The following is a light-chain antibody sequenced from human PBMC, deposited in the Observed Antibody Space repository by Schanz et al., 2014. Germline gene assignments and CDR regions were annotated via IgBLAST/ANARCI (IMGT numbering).Light chain of an antibody. CDR3: QQYNSYSSYT. Sequence: DIQVTQSPSTLSASVGDRVTITCRASQTLNSWLAWYQQKPGKAPKLLIYKASSLETGVPSRFSGSGSGTEFTLTINSLQPDDFATYYCQQYNSYSSYTFGQGTKLEIK. CDR1: QTLNSW. CDR2: KAS. V-gene: IGKV1-5*03. J-gene: IGKJ2*01.